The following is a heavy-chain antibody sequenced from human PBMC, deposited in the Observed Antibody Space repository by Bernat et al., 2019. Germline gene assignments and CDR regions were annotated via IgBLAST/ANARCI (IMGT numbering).Heavy chain of an antibody. Sequence: EVQLVESGGGLVQPGGSLRLSCAASGFTFSSYSMNWVRQAPGKGLEWVSYISSSSSTIYYADSVKCRFTISRDNAKNSLYLQMNSLRAEDTAVYYCARDLVVVVPAQASLRYYYYYGMDVWGQGTTVTVSS. CDR3: ARDLVVVVPAQASLRYYYYYGMDV. J-gene: IGHJ6*02. V-gene: IGHV3-48*01. D-gene: IGHD2-2*01. CDR2: ISSSSSTI. CDR1: GFTFSSYS.